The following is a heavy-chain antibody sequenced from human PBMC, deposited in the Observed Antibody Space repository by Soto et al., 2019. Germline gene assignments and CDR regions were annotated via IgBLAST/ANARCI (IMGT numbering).Heavy chain of an antibody. Sequence: PSETLSLTCDVSGDSITDFYWSWFRQPPGKGLEWIGHVYFSGITTYNPSLKSRVTISVVSSKDQFSLKLSYVTAADKAVYFCARPSSWFGELTWGPGTLVTASS. CDR3: ARPSSWFGELT. J-gene: IGHJ4*02. V-gene: IGHV4-59*08. CDR2: VYFSGIT. D-gene: IGHD3-10*01. CDR1: GDSITDFY.